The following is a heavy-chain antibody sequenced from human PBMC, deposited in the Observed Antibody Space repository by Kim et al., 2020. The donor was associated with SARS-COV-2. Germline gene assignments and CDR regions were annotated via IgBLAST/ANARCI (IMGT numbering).Heavy chain of an antibody. V-gene: IGHV1-3*01. Sequence: ASVKVSCKASGYTFTSYAMHWVRQAPGQRLEWMGWINACNGNTKYSQKFQGRVTITRDTSASTAYMELSSLRSEDTAVYYCARPGAAGHYYFDYWGQGTL. CDR1: GYTFTSYA. CDR2: INACNGNT. CDR3: ARPGAAGHYYFDY. D-gene: IGHD6-13*01. J-gene: IGHJ4*02.